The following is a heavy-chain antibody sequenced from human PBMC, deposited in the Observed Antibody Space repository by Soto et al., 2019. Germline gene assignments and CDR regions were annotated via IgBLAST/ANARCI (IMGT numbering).Heavy chain of an antibody. V-gene: IGHV1-2*04. CDR1: GYTFTAYY. CDR2: INPSSGGT. Sequence: VKVSCKASGYTFTAYYIHWVRQAPGQGPEWMGWINPSSGGTNYAQNFQGWVTMTRDTSISTAYMELSRLRSDDTAMYYCARDPHYYDSSGYPRYYFDSWGQGTLVTVSS. CDR3: ARDPHYYDSSGYPRYYFDS. J-gene: IGHJ4*02. D-gene: IGHD3-22*01.